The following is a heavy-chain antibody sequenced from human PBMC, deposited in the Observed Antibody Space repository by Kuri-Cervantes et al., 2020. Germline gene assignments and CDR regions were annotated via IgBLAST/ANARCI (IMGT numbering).Heavy chain of an antibody. J-gene: IGHJ4*02. Sequence: GGSLRLSCAASGLTFSSYSMNWVRQAPGKGLEWVSYISSSSSTIYYADSVKGRFTISRDNAKNSLYLQMNSLRDEDTAVYYCARGYYDILTGLPPHFDYWDQGTLVTVSS. CDR2: ISSSSSTI. CDR1: GLTFSSYS. D-gene: IGHD3-9*01. V-gene: IGHV3-48*02. CDR3: ARGYYDILTGLPPHFDY.